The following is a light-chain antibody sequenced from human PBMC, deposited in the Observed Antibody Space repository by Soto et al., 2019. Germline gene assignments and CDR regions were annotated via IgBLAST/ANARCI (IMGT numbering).Light chain of an antibody. Sequence: QSVLTQPPSASETPGQRVTIPCPGSSANIGSNYVSWYQQLPGTAPKLLIYKNNQRPSGVPDRFSGSKSGTSASLAISGLRSEDEAEYFCAAWDESLSGPIFGGGTKLTVL. J-gene: IGLJ2*01. CDR2: KNN. CDR3: AAWDESLSGPI. V-gene: IGLV1-47*01. CDR1: SANIGSNY.